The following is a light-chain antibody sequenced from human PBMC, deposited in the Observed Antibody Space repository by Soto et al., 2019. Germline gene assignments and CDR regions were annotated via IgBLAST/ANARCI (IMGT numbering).Light chain of an antibody. V-gene: IGKV3-15*01. CDR1: QSVRSN. J-gene: IGKJ5*01. Sequence: EIVLTQSPATLSVSPGERATLSCRASQSVRSNLAWYQQRPGQAPSLLIYGASTRATGIPARFSGSGSGTEFTLTISSLQSEDFAVYYCQQYSKWPPITFGQGTRLEIK. CDR3: QQYSKWPPIT. CDR2: GAS.